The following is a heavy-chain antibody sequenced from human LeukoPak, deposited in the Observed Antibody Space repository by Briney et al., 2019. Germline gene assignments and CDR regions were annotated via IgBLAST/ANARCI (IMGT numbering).Heavy chain of an antibody. CDR1: GFTFSTYR. CDR3: ARDRVNYFDY. Sequence: GGSLRLSCAASGFTFSTYRMSWVRQAPGKGLEWVANINQDGSEKSYVDSVKGRFTISRDNAKKSLYLQMNSLRAEDTAVYYCARDRVNYFDYWGQGTLVTVSS. J-gene: IGHJ4*02. V-gene: IGHV3-7*01. CDR2: INQDGSEK. D-gene: IGHD3-10*01.